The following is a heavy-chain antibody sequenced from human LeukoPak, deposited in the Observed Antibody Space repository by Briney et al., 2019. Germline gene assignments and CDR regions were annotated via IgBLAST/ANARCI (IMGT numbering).Heavy chain of an antibody. Sequence: SETLSLTCDVSGGSISSGLYSWSWIRQPPGKGLEWIGYIYHTGSTYYNPSLKSRVTISVDTSKNQFSLRLSSVTAADTAVYYSARLQYCSGTSCYWFDPWGQGTLVTVSS. CDR1: GGSISSGLYS. J-gene: IGHJ5*02. CDR2: IYHTGST. V-gene: IGHV4-30-2*01. CDR3: ARLQYCSGTSCYWFDP. D-gene: IGHD2-2*01.